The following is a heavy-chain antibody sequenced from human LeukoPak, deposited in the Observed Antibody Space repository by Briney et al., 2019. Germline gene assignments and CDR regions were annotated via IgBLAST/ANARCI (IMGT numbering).Heavy chain of an antibody. CDR1: GFTFSSYA. CDR3: ARNGITRTTWYLDY. Sequence: PGRSLRLSCAASGFTFSSYAMHWVRQAPGKGLEWVAVISYDGSNKYYADSVKGRFTISRDNAKNSLYLQMNSLRAEDTAVYYCARNGITRTTWYLDYWGQGILVTVSS. D-gene: IGHD1-14*01. V-gene: IGHV3-30*14. CDR2: ISYDGSNK. J-gene: IGHJ4*02.